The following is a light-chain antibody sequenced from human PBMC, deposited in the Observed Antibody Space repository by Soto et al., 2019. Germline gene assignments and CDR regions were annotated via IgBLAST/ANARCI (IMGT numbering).Light chain of an antibody. Sequence: QSVLTQPPSVSGAPGQRVTISCTGSSSNIGAGYDVHWYQQLPGTAPKLLIYGNTSRPSGVPDRFSGSKSGASASLAITGLQAEDEADYYCQSYDSRLSGSVFGTGTKLTVL. V-gene: IGLV1-40*01. CDR1: SSNIGAGYD. J-gene: IGLJ1*01. CDR2: GNT. CDR3: QSYDSRLSGSV.